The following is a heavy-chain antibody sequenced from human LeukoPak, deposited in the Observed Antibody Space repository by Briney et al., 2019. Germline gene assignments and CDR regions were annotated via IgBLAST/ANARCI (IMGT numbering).Heavy chain of an antibody. Sequence: AAVKVSCKASGGTFNSYTISWVRQAPGQGLEWMGGIIPIFGTANYAQKFQGRVTITADESTSTAYMELSSLTSEDTTVYYCARPSSTSWKYQFDYWGQGTLVTVSS. CDR2: IIPIFGTA. V-gene: IGHV1-69*13. J-gene: IGHJ4*02. CDR3: ARPSSTSWKYQFDY. D-gene: IGHD2-2*01. CDR1: GGTFNSYT.